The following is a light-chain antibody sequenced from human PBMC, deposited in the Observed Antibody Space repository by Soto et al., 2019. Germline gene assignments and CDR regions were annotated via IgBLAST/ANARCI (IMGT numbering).Light chain of an antibody. CDR3: AAWDDSLNGRV. J-gene: IGLJ2*01. Sequence: QSVLTQPPSASGTPGQRVTISCSGSNSNIGSNTVNWYQQLPGTAPKLLIYSNNQRPSGVPDRFSGSKSGTSASLAISGLHSEDEADYYCAAWDDSLNGRVFGGGTKLTVL. V-gene: IGLV1-44*01. CDR2: SNN. CDR1: NSNIGSNT.